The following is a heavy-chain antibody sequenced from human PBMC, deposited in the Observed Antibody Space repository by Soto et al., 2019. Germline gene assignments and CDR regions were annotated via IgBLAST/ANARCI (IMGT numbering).Heavy chain of an antibody. CDR1: GFTFTAYW. J-gene: IGHJ6*04. CDR2: IKFDGITA. Sequence: GGSLRLSCVASGFTFTAYWMHWVRQAPGQGLVWVSRIKFDGITASYADSVNGRFTISRDNAKNTVYLQMDSLRAEDTGMYYCARGIRNYYVADVWGKGTTVTVSS. D-gene: IGHD2-21*01. CDR3: ARGIRNYYVADV. V-gene: IGHV3-74*01.